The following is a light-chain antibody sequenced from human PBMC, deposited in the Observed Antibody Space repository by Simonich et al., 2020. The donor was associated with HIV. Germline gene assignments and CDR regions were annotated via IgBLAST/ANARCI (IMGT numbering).Light chain of an antibody. CDR3: SSYVGTNSV. J-gene: IGLJ2*01. CDR1: SSDIGAFNY. Sequence: QSALTQPPSASGSPGQSVNISCTGTSSDIGAFNYVSWYQHHPGKAPKLMIYEVNQRPSGVPHRFSASKSDNTASLTVSGLQAEDEAVYYCSSYVGTNSVFGGGTKLTVL. V-gene: IGLV2-8*01. CDR2: EVN.